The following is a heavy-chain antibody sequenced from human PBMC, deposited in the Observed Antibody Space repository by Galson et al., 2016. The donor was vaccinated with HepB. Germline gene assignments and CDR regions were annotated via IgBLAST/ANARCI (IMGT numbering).Heavy chain of an antibody. CDR2: IIPIFATA. CDR3: ARDQKSRSSGWPYYYYGMDV. D-gene: IGHD6-19*01. Sequence: SVKVSCKASGGTFSSYAISWVRQAPGQGLEWMGGIIPIFATANYAQQFQGRVTITADESTSTAYMELSSLRSEDTAVYYCARDQKSRSSGWPYYYYGMDVWGQGTTVTVSS. J-gene: IGHJ6*02. CDR1: GGTFSSYA. V-gene: IGHV1-69*13.